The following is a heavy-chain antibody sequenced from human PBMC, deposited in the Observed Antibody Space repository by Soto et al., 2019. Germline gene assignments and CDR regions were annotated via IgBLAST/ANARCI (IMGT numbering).Heavy chain of an antibody. J-gene: IGHJ4*02. V-gene: IGHV3-23*04. CDR3: AKSGSTTVANYFDY. CDR1: GFTFSSYS. Sequence: EVQLVESGGGLVKPGGSLRLSCAASGFTFSSYSMNWVRQAPGKGLEWVSTSSGSGGITYYADSVKGRFTISRDNSKNTLYLQMNSLRAEDTAVYYCAKSGSTTVANYFDYWGQGTLVTVSS. D-gene: IGHD4-17*01. CDR2: SSGSGGIT.